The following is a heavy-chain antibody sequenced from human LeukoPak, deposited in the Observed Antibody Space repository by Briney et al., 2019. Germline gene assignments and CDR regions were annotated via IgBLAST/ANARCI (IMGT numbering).Heavy chain of an antibody. V-gene: IGHV1-18*01. CDR3: ARAIVVVIYDAFDI. D-gene: IGHD3-22*01. CDR1: GYTFTIYG. Sequence: ASVTVSCTASGYTFTIYGISWVRQAPGQGLEWMGWISAYNGNTNYAQKLQGRVTMTTDTSTSTAYMELRSLRSDDTAVYYCARAIVVVIYDAFDIWGQGTMVTVSS. J-gene: IGHJ3*02. CDR2: ISAYNGNT.